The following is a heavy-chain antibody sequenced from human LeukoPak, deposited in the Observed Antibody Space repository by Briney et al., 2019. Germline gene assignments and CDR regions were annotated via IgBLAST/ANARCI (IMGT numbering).Heavy chain of an antibody. V-gene: IGHV1-18*01. CDR2: ISGNNDNP. CDR1: GYTFSNFG. J-gene: IGHJ4*02. Sequence: ASVRVSCKTSGYTFSNFGINWVRQAPGQGLEWMGWISGNNDNPNYGQKFQGRLTVTTDSSTSTAYMELRNLRFDDTAVYYCARDGTSTDDYWGQGTLVTVSS. D-gene: IGHD2-2*01. CDR3: ARDGTSTDDY.